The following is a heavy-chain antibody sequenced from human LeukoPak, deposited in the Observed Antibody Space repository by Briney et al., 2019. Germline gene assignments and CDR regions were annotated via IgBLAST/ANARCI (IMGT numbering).Heavy chain of an antibody. J-gene: IGHJ4*02. D-gene: IGHD6-19*01. V-gene: IGHV3-49*04. Sequence: GRSLRLSCTASGFTFGDYAMSWVRQAPGKGLEWVGFIRSKAYGGTTEYAASVKGRCTISRDDSKSIAYLQMNSLKTEDTAVYYCTRAGPGIAVAGLDYWGQGTLVTVSS. CDR2: IRSKAYGGTT. CDR3: TRAGPGIAVAGLDY. CDR1: GFTFGDYA.